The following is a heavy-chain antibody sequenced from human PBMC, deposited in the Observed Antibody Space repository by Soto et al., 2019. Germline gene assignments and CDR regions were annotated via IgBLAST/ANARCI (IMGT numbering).Heavy chain of an antibody. J-gene: IGHJ5*02. CDR2: ISYDGSNK. CDR1: GFTFSSYG. Sequence: GGSLRLSCAASGFTFSSYGMHWVRQAPGKGLEWVAVISYDGSNKYYADSVKGRFTISRDNSKNTLYLQMNSLRAEDTAVYYCAKNGYSSSWYRNWFDPWGQGTLVTVSS. V-gene: IGHV3-30*18. D-gene: IGHD6-13*01. CDR3: AKNGYSSSWYRNWFDP.